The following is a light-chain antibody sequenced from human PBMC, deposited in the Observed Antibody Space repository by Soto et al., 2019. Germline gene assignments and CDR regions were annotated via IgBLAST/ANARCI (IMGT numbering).Light chain of an antibody. Sequence: QAVVTQPPSASGTPGQRVTISCSGSSSSIGSNTVNWYQQLPGTAPKLLIYGHNQRPSGVPDRFSGSKSGTSASLAISGLQSEAEADYYCAAWDDSLNGRVFGGGTKVTVL. CDR2: GHN. CDR1: SSSIGSNT. CDR3: AAWDDSLNGRV. J-gene: IGLJ2*01. V-gene: IGLV1-44*01.